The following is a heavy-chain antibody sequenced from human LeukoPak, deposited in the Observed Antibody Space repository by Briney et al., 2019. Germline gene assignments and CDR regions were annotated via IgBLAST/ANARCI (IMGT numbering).Heavy chain of an antibody. CDR3: ARTVSSSWGFFDS. V-gene: IGHV3-30*02. D-gene: IGHD6-6*01. CDR1: GFMFRTYG. CDR2: VRDDGSTK. Sequence: GSLRLSCAASGFMFRTYGMHWVRQAPGKGLEWMAFVRDDGSTKYYGDPVEGRFTISRDNSKSTLYLQMNSLRAEDTAVYFCARTVSSSWGFFDSWGQGTLVTVSS. J-gene: IGHJ4*02.